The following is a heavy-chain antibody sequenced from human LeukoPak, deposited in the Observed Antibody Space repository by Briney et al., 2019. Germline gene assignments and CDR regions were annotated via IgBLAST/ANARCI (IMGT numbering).Heavy chain of an antibody. Sequence: ASVKVSCKASGYTFTSYGISWVRQAPGQGLEWMGWISAYNGNTNYAQKLQGRVTMTTDTSTSTAYMELRSLRSDDTAVYYCARVPYYDYVWGSYREFDYWGQGTLVTVSS. CDR2: ISAYNGNT. D-gene: IGHD3-16*02. CDR3: ARVPYYDYVWGSYREFDY. V-gene: IGHV1-18*01. J-gene: IGHJ4*02. CDR1: GYTFTSYG.